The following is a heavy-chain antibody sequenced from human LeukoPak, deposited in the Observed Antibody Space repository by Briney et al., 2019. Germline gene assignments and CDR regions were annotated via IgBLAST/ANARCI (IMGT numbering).Heavy chain of an antibody. CDR2: IYYSGST. CDR3: ARGSPDSSSWSLLYYYYGMDV. CDR1: GGSISSYY. D-gene: IGHD6-13*01. Sequence: SETLSLTCTVSGGSISSYYWSWIRQPPGKGLEWIGNIYYSGSTNYNPSLKSRVTISVDTSKNQFSLKLSSVTAADTAVYYCARGSPDSSSWSLLYYYYGMDVWGQGTTVTVSS. J-gene: IGHJ6*02. V-gene: IGHV4-59*01.